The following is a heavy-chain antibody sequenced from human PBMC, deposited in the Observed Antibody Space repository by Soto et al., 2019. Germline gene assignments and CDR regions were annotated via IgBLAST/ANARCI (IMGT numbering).Heavy chain of an antibody. D-gene: IGHD4-17*01. V-gene: IGHV1-69*12. Sequence: QVQLVQSGAEVKKPGSSVKVSCKASGGTFSSYAISWVRQAPGQGLEWMGGIIPIFGTANYAQKFQGRVTITADESTSTGYMELSSLISEDTAVYYCARAATVVGAYYVYGMDVWGHGTTVSVSS. CDR3: ARAATVVGAYYVYGMDV. CDR2: IIPIFGTA. CDR1: GGTFSSYA. J-gene: IGHJ6*02.